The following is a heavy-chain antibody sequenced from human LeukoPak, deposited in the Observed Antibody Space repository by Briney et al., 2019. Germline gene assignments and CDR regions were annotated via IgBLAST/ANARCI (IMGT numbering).Heavy chain of an antibody. J-gene: IGHJ4*02. CDR2: IIPIFGTA. Sequence: EASVKVSCKASGGTFSSYAISWVRQAPGQGLEWMGGIIPIFGTANYAQKLQGRVTMTTDTSTSTAYMELRSLRSDDTAVYYCARDSSGRFGDIDYWGQGTLVTVSS. CDR1: GGTFSSYA. V-gene: IGHV1-69*05. CDR3: ARDSSGRFGDIDY. D-gene: IGHD3-10*01.